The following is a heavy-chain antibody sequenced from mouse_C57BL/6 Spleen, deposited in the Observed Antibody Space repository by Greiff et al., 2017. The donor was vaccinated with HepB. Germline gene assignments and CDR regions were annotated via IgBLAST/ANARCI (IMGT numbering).Heavy chain of an antibody. CDR2: IRNKANGYTT. CDR1: GFTFTDYY. Sequence: EVMLVESGGGLVQPGGSLSLSCAASGFTFTDYYMSWVRQPPGKALEWLGFIRNKANGYTTEYSASVKGRFTISRDNSQSILYLQMNALRAEDSATYYCARGFYYGSSYNWYFDVWGTGTTVTVSS. D-gene: IGHD1-1*01. J-gene: IGHJ1*03. V-gene: IGHV7-3*01. CDR3: ARGFYYGSSYNWYFDV.